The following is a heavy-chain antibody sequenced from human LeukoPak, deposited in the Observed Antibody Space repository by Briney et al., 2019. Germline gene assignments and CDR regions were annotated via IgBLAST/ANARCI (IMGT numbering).Heavy chain of an antibody. D-gene: IGHD3-3*01. CDR2: IYYSGST. CDR3: ARVRGQAIFGVVISYYFDY. V-gene: IGHV4-59*01. J-gene: IGHJ4*02. Sequence: SETLSLTCTVSGGSISSYYWSWIRQPPGKGLEWIGYIYYSGSTNYNPSLKSRVTISVDTSKNQFSLKLSSVTAADTAVYYCARVRGQAIFGVVISYYFDYWGQGTLVTVSS. CDR1: GGSISSYY.